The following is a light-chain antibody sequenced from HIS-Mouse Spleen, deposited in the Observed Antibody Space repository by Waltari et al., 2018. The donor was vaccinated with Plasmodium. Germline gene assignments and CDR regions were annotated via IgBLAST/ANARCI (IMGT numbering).Light chain of an antibody. CDR3: QQYNNPRTT. J-gene: IGKJ2*01. V-gene: IGKV3-20*01. CDR2: GAS. Sequence: IVFTQSPGTLSLSPGERATLSCRASQSVSSSYLAWYQQKPGQAPRLLIYGASSRATGIPDRFSGSGSGTDFTLTISRLEPEDFAVYYCQQYNNPRTTFGQGTKLEIK. CDR1: QSVSSSY.